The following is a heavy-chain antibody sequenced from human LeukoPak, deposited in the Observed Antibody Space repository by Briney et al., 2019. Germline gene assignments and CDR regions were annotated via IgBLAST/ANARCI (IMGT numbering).Heavy chain of an antibody. J-gene: IGHJ4*02. CDR1: GDSVSRNSVA. D-gene: IGHD5-18*01. CDR3: AREAVGYSYGYPPFYFDY. Sequence: SQTLSLTCAISGDSVSRNSVAWNWIRQSPSRGLEWLGSRYYRSKWYTDYAVSVKRRVTINPDTSKNQFSLQLNSVTPEDSAVYYCAREAVGYSYGYPPFYFDYWGQGTLVTVSS. V-gene: IGHV6-1*01. CDR2: RYYRSKWYT.